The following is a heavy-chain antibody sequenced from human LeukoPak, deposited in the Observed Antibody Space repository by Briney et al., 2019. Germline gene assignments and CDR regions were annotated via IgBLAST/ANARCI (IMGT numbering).Heavy chain of an antibody. Sequence: GGSLRLSRAASGFTFSDYEMNWVRQAPGKGLEWVSYISSSGNTIFYADSVKGRFTISRDDAENSLYLQTNGLRVEDTAVYYCGRVALDTSMIHYWGQGTLVTVSS. V-gene: IGHV3-48*03. CDR1: GFTFSDYE. D-gene: IGHD5-18*01. J-gene: IGHJ4*02. CDR3: GRVALDTSMIHY. CDR2: ISSSGNTI.